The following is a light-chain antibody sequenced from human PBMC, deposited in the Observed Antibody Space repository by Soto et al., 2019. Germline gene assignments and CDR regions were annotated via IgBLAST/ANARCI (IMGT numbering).Light chain of an antibody. V-gene: IGKV3-11*01. J-gene: IGKJ5*01. CDR3: QQRNEWPLT. CDR1: QRSNSY. CDR2: DAP. Sequence: EIVLTQSPVAMSLSPGERATLSSRARQRSNSYLACYQQKPGQAPRLFIYDAPNRATGIPARLSGSGSGTDVTLTLSCLEPEEFAVYDCQQRNEWPLTFGQGKPLEIK.